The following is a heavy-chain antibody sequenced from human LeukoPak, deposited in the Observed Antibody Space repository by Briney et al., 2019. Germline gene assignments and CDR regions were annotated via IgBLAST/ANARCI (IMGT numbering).Heavy chain of an antibody. CDR2: INSDGSII. CDR3: VKWDWG. J-gene: IGHJ4*02. Sequence: GGSLRLSCAASRFTFSRSYIHCVRQAPGKGPMWVSRINSDGSIINYVDSVKGRFTTSRDNAKNTVYLQMNSLRAEDTAVYYCVKWDWGGGQGTLVTVSS. D-gene: IGHD3-16*01. CDR1: RFTFSRSY. V-gene: IGHV3-74*01.